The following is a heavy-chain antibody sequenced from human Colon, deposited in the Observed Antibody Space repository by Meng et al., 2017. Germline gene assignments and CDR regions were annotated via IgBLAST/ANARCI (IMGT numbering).Heavy chain of an antibody. D-gene: IGHD1-26*01. J-gene: IGHJ1*01. V-gene: IGHV4-4*02. CDR3: AREDGSIGFTPAGQ. CDR2: ISQSGSS. Sequence: VHPQESVPGLVKPSGTLSLHCAVSGGSISSTNWGSWIRQPPGKGLEWIGEISQSGSSNYNPSLKSRVTMSLDKFKNHFFLNLSSVSAADTAVYYCAREDGSIGFTPAGQWGQGTLVTVSS. CDR1: GGSISSTNW.